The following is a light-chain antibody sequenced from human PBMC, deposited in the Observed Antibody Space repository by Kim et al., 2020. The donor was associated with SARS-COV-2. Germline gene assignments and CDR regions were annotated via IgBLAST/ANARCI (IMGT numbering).Light chain of an antibody. Sequence: EPASISCWSSQSLLHSNGYNYLDWYLQKPGQSPQVMIYLGSNRASGVPDRFSGSGSGTDFTLKISRVEAEDVGVYYCMQVLQTPYSFGQGTKLEI. J-gene: IGKJ2*03. CDR2: LGS. CDR1: QSLLHSNGYNY. CDR3: MQVLQTPYS. V-gene: IGKV2-28*01.